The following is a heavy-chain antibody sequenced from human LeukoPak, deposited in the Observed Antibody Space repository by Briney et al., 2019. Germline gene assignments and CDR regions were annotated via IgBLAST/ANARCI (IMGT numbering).Heavy chain of an antibody. V-gene: IGHV3-7*01. CDR2: INQDGSKE. Sequence: GGSLRLSCAGFGFTFSGYSIHWVRQAPGKGLEWVAQINQDGSKEYYIDSVKARFSISRDNARNSLSLQMNSLRAEDTAVYYCVRDGGVSGYDLLDYWGQGTLVTVSS. CDR1: GFTFSGYS. D-gene: IGHD5-12*01. CDR3: VRDGGVSGYDLLDY. J-gene: IGHJ4*02.